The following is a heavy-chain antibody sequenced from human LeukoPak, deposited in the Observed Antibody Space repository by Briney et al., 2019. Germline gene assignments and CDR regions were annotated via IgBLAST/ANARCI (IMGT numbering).Heavy chain of an antibody. J-gene: IGHJ4*02. CDR3: AKCGNSGCHLIDY. CDR1: GFTYTTNA. CDR2: ISGRTGAT. D-gene: IGHD5-12*01. Sequence: GGSLRLSCAASGFTYTTNAMSWVRQAPGKGLEWVSAISGRTGATYYADSEKGRFTISRDNSKSTLYLQMDSLRAEDTAVYYCAKCGNSGCHLIDYWGQGTLVTVSS. V-gene: IGHV3-23*01.